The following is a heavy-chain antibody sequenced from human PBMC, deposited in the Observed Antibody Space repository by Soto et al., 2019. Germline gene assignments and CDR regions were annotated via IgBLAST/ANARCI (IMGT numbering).Heavy chain of an antibody. D-gene: IGHD5-18*01. J-gene: IGHJ6*02. V-gene: IGHV3-23*01. CDR2: ISGSGGST. Sequence: EVQLLESGGGLVQPGGSLRLSCAASGFTFSSYAMSWVRQAPGKGLEWVSAISGSGGSTYYADSVKGRFTISRDNYKNTLYLQMNSLRAEDTAVYYSAKIRGDTAMEAYYYGMDVWGQGTTVTVSS. CDR3: AKIRGDTAMEAYYYGMDV. CDR1: GFTFSSYA.